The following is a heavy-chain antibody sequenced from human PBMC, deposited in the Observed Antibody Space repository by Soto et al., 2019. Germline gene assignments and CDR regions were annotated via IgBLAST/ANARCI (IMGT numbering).Heavy chain of an antibody. CDR3: ARQVPAAIRLGWFDP. CDR2: IYYSGST. CDR1: GGSISRSTYY. J-gene: IGHJ5*02. V-gene: IGHV4-39*01. Sequence: ETLSLTCTVSGGSISRSTYYWGWIRQPPGKGLEWIGSIYYSGSTYYRPSLKSRVTISVDTSKNQFSLKLSSVTAADTAVYYCARQVPAAIRLGWFDPWGQGTLVTVSS. D-gene: IGHD2-2*02.